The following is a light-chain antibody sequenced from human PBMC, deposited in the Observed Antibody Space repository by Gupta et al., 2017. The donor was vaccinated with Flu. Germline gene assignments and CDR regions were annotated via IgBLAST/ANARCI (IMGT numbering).Light chain of an antibody. CDR1: DIGNW. V-gene: IGKV1D-16*01. Sequence: DIGNWLAWYQQKPQSAPKSLLFATSTLRSGIPSRYSGPGSGTDFTLTITGLQAEDVGTYYCQQYNSYPLTFGGGPKVAI. CDR2: ATS. CDR3: QQYNSYPLT. J-gene: IGKJ4*01.